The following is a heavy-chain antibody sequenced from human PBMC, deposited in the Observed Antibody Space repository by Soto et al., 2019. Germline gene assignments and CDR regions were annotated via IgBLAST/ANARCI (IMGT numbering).Heavy chain of an antibody. CDR2: IYSGGST. V-gene: IGHV3-66*04. CDR1: GFTVSSHY. Sequence: EVQLVESGGGLVQPGGSLRLSCAVSGFTVSSHYMSWVRQAPGKGLEWVSVIYSGGSTYYADSVKDRFTISRDNSKNTLYLQMNSLRAEDSAVYYCAQHDWFDPWGQGTLVTVSS. CDR3: AQHDWFDP. J-gene: IGHJ5*02.